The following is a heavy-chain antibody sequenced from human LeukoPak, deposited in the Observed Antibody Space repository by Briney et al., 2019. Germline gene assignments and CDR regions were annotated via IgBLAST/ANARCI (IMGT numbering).Heavy chain of an antibody. D-gene: IGHD4-17*01. CDR2: LYHSGST. J-gene: IGHJ5*02. V-gene: IGHV4-38-2*02. CDR1: GYSISSGYY. CDR3: ARDGVYYGDHPNWFDP. Sequence: SETLSLTCAVSGYSISSGYYWGWIRQSPGKGLEWIGSLYHSGSTYYNPSLKSRVTMSLDTSKNQFSLKLTSVTAADTAVYYCARDGVYYGDHPNWFDPWGQGILVTVSS.